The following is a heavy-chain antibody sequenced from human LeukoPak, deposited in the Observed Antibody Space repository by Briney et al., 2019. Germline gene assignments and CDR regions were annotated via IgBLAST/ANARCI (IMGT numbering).Heavy chain of an antibody. J-gene: IGHJ6*03. CDR3: ARVNYYYYYMDV. CDR1: GGSFSGYY. V-gene: IGHV4-34*01. CDR2: INHSGST. Sequence: PSETLSLTCAVYGGSFSGYYWSWIRQPPGKGLEWIGEINHSGSTNYNPSLKSRVTMSVDTSKNQFSLKLSSVTAADTALYYCARVNYYYYYMDVWGKGTTVTISS.